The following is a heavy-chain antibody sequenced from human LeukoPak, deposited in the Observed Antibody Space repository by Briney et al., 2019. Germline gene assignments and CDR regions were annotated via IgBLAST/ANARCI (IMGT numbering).Heavy chain of an antibody. Sequence: PSETLSLTCAVYGGSFSGYYWSWIRQPPGKGLEWIGEINHSGSTNYNPSLKSRVTISVDTSKNQFSLKLSSVTAADTAVYYCAPFPHSSSNYYYLDYWGQGTLVTVSS. V-gene: IGHV4-34*01. CDR1: GGSFSGYY. D-gene: IGHD4-11*01. J-gene: IGHJ4*02. CDR2: INHSGST. CDR3: APFPHSSSNYYYLDY.